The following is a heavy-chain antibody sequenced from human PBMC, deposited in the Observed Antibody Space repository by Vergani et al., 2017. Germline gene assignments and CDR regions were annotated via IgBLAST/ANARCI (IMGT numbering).Heavy chain of an antibody. D-gene: IGHD1-26*01. CDR3: ATDLPLVGAPFAEDFQH. Sequence: QVQLVQSGAEVKKPGASVKVSCKVSGYTLTELSMHWVRQAPGKGLEWMGGFDPEDGETIYAQKFQGRVTMTEYTSTDTAYMELSSLRSEDTAVYYCATDLPLVGAPFAEDFQHWGQGTLVTVSS. CDR2: FDPEDGET. J-gene: IGHJ1*01. CDR1: GYTLTELS. V-gene: IGHV1-24*01.